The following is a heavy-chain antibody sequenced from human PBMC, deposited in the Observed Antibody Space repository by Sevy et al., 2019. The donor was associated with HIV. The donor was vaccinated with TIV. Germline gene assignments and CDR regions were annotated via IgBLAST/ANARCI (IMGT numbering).Heavy chain of an antibody. Sequence: SSVKVSCKASGYTFTSYGISWVRQAPGQGLEWMGWISAYNGNTNYAQKLQGRVTMTTDTSTSTAYMEVRSLRSDDTAVYYCARDGYCSGGSCYPNYYYGMDVWGQGTTVTVSS. CDR3: ARDGYCSGGSCYPNYYYGMDV. CDR1: GYTFTSYG. CDR2: ISAYNGNT. D-gene: IGHD2-15*01. J-gene: IGHJ6*02. V-gene: IGHV1-18*01.